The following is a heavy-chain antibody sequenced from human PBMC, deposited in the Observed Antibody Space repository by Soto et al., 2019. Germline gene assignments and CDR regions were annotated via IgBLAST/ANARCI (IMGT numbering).Heavy chain of an antibody. CDR3: AKGYDILTGYDY. D-gene: IGHD3-9*01. Sequence: GGSLRLSCAASGFTFSSYAMSWVRQAPGKGLEWVSAISGSGGSTYYADSVKGRFTISRDNSKNTLYLQMNSLRAEDPAVYYCAKGYDILTGYDYWGQGTLVTVSS. J-gene: IGHJ4*02. CDR1: GFTFSSYA. V-gene: IGHV3-23*01. CDR2: ISGSGGST.